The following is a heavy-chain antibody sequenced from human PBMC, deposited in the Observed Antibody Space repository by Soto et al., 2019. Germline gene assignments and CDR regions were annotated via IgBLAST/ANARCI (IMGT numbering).Heavy chain of an antibody. CDR2: IIGGGSSI. D-gene: IGHD1-20*01. CDR3: ARDHNSAFDY. Sequence: GGSLRLSCAASGFTFSAYTMNWVRQAPGKGLEWISYIIGGGSSIHLADSVKGRFTVSRDDAKGSVYLQMNSLRDEDTAVYYCARDHNSAFDYWGQGALVTVYS. J-gene: IGHJ4*02. V-gene: IGHV3-48*02. CDR1: GFTFSAYT.